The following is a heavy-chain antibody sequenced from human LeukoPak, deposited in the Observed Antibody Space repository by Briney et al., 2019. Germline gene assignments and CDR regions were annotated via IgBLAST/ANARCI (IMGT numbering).Heavy chain of an antibody. J-gene: IGHJ4*02. D-gene: IGHD1-26*01. CDR1: GFTFSSYE. CDR2: ISSSSSYI. CDR3: VRDGSYQKPYFDY. V-gene: IGHV3-21*01. Sequence: GGSLRLSCAASGFTFSSYEMNWVRQAPGKGLECVSSISSSSSYIYYADSVKGRFTISRDNAKNSLYLQMNSLRAEDTAVYYCVRDGSYQKPYFDYWGQGTLVTVSS.